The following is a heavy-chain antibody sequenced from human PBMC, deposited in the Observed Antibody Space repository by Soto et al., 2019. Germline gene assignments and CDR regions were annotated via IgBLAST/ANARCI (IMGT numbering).Heavy chain of an antibody. Sequence: EVQLVESGGGLVQPGGSLRLSCAASGFTFSSYSMNWVRQAPGKGLEWVSYISSSSSTIYYADSVKGRFTISRDNAKNSLYLQMNSLRAEDTAVYYCARDEVVVPAAPLVYYYGMDVWGQGTTVTVSS. V-gene: IGHV3-48*01. D-gene: IGHD2-2*01. CDR2: ISSSSSTI. CDR1: GFTFSSYS. J-gene: IGHJ6*02. CDR3: ARDEVVVPAAPLVYYYGMDV.